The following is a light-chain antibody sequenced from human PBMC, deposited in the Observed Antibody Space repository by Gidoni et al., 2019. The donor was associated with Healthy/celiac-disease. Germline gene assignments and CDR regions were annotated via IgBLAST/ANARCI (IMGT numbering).Light chain of an antibody. CDR2: AAS. CDR1: QSISSY. V-gene: IGKV1-39*01. Sequence: DIQMTQSPSSLSASVGARVTITCRASQSISSYLNWYQQKPGKAPKRLIYAASRLQSGGPSRFSGGRAGTDFTITISSMQHEDVATYYCQQSYSTPPYTFGQGTKLEIK. CDR3: QQSYSTPPYT. J-gene: IGKJ2*01.